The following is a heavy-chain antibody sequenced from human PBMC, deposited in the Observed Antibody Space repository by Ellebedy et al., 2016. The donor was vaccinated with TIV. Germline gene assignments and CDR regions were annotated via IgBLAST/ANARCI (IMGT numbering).Heavy chain of an antibody. CDR1: GFTVSTNY. CDR3: ARDYIGAGYHSDSSGHYKVHYFDY. D-gene: IGHD3-22*01. V-gene: IGHV3-53*01. CDR2: LYSGGYT. J-gene: IGHJ4*02. Sequence: GGSLRLXXAASGFTVSTNYMSWVRQAPGKGLEWVSVLYSGGYTNYADSVGGRFTISRDDSKNTVFLQMNSLRAEDMAVYYWARDYIGAGYHSDSSGHYKVHYFDYWGQGTLVTVSS.